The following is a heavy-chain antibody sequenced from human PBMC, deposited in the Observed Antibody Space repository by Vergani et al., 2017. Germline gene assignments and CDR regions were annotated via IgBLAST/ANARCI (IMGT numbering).Heavy chain of an antibody. D-gene: IGHD3-22*01. J-gene: IGHJ2*01. CDR1: GYSINSGYY. Sequence: QVQLQESGPRLVKPSETLSLTCGVSGYSINSGYYWAWLRQPPGKGLGWIGTIHHSGSSYHNPSLKSRVTISVETSKNHFSRKLTSVTAADTAVYYCARQPYYHDTSGFFFDLWGRGTLVTVSS. CDR3: ARQPYYHDTSGFFFDL. CDR2: IHHSGSS. V-gene: IGHV4-38-2*01.